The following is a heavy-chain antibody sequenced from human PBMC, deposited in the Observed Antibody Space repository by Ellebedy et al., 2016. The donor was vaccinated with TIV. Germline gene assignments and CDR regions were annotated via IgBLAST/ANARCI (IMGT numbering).Heavy chain of an antibody. CDR2: TWTDASKD. D-gene: IGHD5-12*01. J-gene: IGHJ4*02. Sequence: PGGSLRLSCAASGFTFSRYDFHWVRHVPGRGLEWVGVTWTDASKDYYADSVRGRFTISRDNAKNSLYLQMNSLRAEDTAVYYCARDRGYDTFDYWGQGILVTVSS. CDR3: ARDRGYDTFDY. V-gene: IGHV3-33*08. CDR1: GFTFSRYD.